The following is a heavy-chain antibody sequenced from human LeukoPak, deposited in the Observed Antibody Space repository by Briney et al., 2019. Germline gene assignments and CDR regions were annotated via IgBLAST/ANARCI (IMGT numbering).Heavy chain of an antibody. CDR2: INHSGST. CDR1: GGSFSGYY. V-gene: IGHV4-34*01. D-gene: IGHD5/OR15-5a*01. Sequence: SETLSLTCAVYGGSFSGYYWSWIRQPPGKGLEWIGEINHSGSTNYNPSLKSRVTISVDTSKNQFSLKLSSVTAADTAVYYCARGEGLGLYYYYMDVWGKGTPVTISS. CDR3: ARGEGLGLYYYYMDV. J-gene: IGHJ6*03.